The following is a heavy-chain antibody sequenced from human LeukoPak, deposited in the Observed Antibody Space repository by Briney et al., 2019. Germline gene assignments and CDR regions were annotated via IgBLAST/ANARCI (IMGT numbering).Heavy chain of an antibody. D-gene: IGHD3-10*01. CDR3: ARPYGSGMRDAFDI. V-gene: IGHV1-2*02. CDR1: GYTFTGYY. CDR2: IKPDSGGT. J-gene: IGHJ3*02. Sequence: GASVKVSCKASGYTFTGYYMHWVRRAPGQGLEWMGWIKPDSGGTKSAQKFQGRVTMTRDTSISTAYMELSRLRSDDTAVYYCARPYGSGMRDAFDIWGQGTMVTVSS.